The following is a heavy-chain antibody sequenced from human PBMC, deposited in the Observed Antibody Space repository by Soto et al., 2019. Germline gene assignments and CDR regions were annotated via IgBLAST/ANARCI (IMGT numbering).Heavy chain of an antibody. CDR1: GFTFISYS. J-gene: IGHJ6*02. V-gene: IGHV3-30*18. Sequence: QVQLVESGGGVVQPGGSLRLSCAASGFTFISYSMHWVRQAPGKGLEWVAVISYDGHNEYYVDSVKGRFTISRDNSKNTVSLQMNSLRAEDTAVYFCAKDRTGVAARWRSYQYSGMDVWGQGTTVTVSS. D-gene: IGHD6-6*01. CDR2: ISYDGHNE. CDR3: AKDRTGVAARWRSYQYSGMDV.